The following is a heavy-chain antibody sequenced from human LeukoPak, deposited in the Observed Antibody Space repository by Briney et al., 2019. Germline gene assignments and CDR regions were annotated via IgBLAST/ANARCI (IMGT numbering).Heavy chain of an antibody. CDR1: GGSVSSGPYY. J-gene: IGHJ4*02. CDR3: ARERGISMIV. Sequence: SETLSLTCTVSGGSVSSGPYYWRWIRQPPGKGLEWMGYTDSSGSTTYNPSLKSRVTISVDTSKNQFSLKLSSVTAADTAVYYCARERGISMIVWGQGTLVTVSS. CDR2: TDSSGST. V-gene: IGHV4-61*01. D-gene: IGHD3-22*01.